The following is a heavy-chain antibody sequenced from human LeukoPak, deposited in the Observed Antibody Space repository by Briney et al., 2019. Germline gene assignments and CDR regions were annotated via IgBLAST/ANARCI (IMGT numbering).Heavy chain of an antibody. J-gene: IGHJ3*02. V-gene: IGHV4-30-2*01. CDR1: GGSISSGGYS. Sequence: SETLSLTCAVSGGSISSGGYSWSWIRQPPGKGLEWIGYIYHSGSTYYNPSLKSRVTISVDRSKNQFSLKLSSVTTADTAVYYCARFPSSGYYATLRGAFDIWGQGTMVTVSS. CDR2: IYHSGST. D-gene: IGHD3-22*01. CDR3: ARFPSSGYYATLRGAFDI.